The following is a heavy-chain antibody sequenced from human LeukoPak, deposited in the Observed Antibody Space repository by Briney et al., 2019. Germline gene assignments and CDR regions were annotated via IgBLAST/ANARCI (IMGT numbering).Heavy chain of an antibody. J-gene: IGHJ4*02. Sequence: PSETLSLTCAVSGYSISSGYYWGWIRQPPGKGLEWIGRIYHSGSTYYNPSLKSRVTISVDTSKNQFSLKLSSVTAADTAVYYCARLGYCSSTSCYTGKYWGQGTLVTVSS. CDR1: GYSISSGYY. V-gene: IGHV4-38-2*01. D-gene: IGHD2-2*02. CDR2: IYHSGST. CDR3: ARLGYCSSTSCYTGKY.